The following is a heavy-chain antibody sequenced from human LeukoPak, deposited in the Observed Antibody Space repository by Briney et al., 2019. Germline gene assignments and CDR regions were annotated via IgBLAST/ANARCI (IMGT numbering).Heavy chain of an antibody. V-gene: IGHV4-39*01. J-gene: IGHJ4*02. CDR2: IYESGRT. Sequence: PSGTLSLTCAVSGGSISSGYHYWGWIRQPPGKGLEWIGSIYESGRTHYNPSLRSRITISVDTSKNQFSLELSSVTAADTAVYYCARGDSSSWSLFDYWGQGTLVTVSS. CDR3: ARGDSSSWSLFDY. D-gene: IGHD6-13*01. CDR1: GGSISSGYHY.